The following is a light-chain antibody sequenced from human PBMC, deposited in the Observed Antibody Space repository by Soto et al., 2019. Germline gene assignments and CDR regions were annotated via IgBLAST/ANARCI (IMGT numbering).Light chain of an antibody. V-gene: IGKV1-5*03. CDR1: QSIRNW. Sequence: DIQMTQSPSTLSASVGDRVTITCRASQSIRNWLAWYQQRPGKAPNLLIYKASSLESGVPSRFSGSGSGTEFTLTISSLQPDDFATYYCQQYNSYSQATFGQGTKVEIK. J-gene: IGKJ1*01. CDR2: KAS. CDR3: QQYNSYSQAT.